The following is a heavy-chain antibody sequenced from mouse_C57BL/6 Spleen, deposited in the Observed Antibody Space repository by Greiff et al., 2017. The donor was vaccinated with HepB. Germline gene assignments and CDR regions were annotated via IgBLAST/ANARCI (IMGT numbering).Heavy chain of an antibody. CDR2: IRSKSNNYAT. CDR3: VRQGYYYGSSFDY. V-gene: IGHV10-1*01. Sequence: EVQLVESGGGLVQPKGSLKLSCAASGFSFNTYAMNWVRQAPGKGLEWVARIRSKSNNYATYYADSVKDRFTISRDDSESMLYLQMNNLKTEDTAMYYCVRQGYYYGSSFDYWGQGTTLTVSS. D-gene: IGHD1-1*01. CDR1: GFSFNTYA. J-gene: IGHJ2*01.